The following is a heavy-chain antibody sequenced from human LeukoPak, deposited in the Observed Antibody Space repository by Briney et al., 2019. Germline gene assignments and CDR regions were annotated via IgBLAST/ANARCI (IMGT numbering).Heavy chain of an antibody. CDR3: ARPSSSGFFDY. V-gene: IGHV4-39*01. CDR1: GGSISSSSYY. CDR2: IYYSGST. D-gene: IGHD6-19*01. Sequence: SETLSLTXTVSGGSISSSSYYWGWIRQPPGKGLEWIGSIYYSGSTYYNPSLKSRVTISVDTSKNQFSLKLSSVTAADTAVYYCARPSSSGFFDYWGQGTLVTVSS. J-gene: IGHJ4*02.